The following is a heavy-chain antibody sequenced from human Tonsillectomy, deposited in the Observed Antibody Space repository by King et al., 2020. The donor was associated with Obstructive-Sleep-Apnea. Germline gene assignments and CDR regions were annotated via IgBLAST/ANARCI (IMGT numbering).Heavy chain of an antibody. J-gene: IGHJ4*02. D-gene: IGHD5-18*01. Sequence: VQLQESGPGLVKPSETLSLTCTVSGGSISSHYWSWIRPPPGKGLEWIGYIYSGGSTKYNPALQSRVNISVDTSKNQFSLRLSSVTAADTAVYYCATGYSYGYLEYWGPGTLVTVSS. CDR3: ATGYSYGYLEY. CDR2: IYSGGST. CDR1: GGSISSHY. V-gene: IGHV4-59*11.